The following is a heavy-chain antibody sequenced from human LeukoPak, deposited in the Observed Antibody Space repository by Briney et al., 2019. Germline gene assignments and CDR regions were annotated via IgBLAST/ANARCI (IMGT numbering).Heavy chain of an antibody. J-gene: IGHJ2*01. Sequence: PSETLSLTCTVSGGSISSSSYYWGWIRQPPGKGLEWIGSIYYSGSAYYNPSLKSRVAISVDTSENQFSLKLSSVTAADTAVYYCARLIIRPMLGGVNTNWYFDVWGRGTLVTVSS. CDR2: IYYSGSA. CDR3: ARLIIRPMLGGVNTNWYFDV. CDR1: GGSISSSSYY. D-gene: IGHD3-16*01. V-gene: IGHV4-39*07.